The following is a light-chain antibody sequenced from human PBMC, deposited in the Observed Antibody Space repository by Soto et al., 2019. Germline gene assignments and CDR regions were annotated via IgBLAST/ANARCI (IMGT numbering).Light chain of an antibody. V-gene: IGLV2-8*01. Sequence: SVLTQPPSASGSPGQSVTISCTGTSSDVGGYKFVSWYQQHPGKAPKLIIYEVSQRPSGVPDRFSGSKSGTSASLAISGLHSEDEADYYCAAWDDSLNGYVFGTGTKVTVL. J-gene: IGLJ1*01. CDR2: EVS. CDR1: SSDVGGYKF. CDR3: AAWDDSLNGYV.